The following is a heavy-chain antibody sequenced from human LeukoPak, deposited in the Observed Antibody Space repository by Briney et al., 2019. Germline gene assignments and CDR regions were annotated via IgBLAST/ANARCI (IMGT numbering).Heavy chain of an antibody. CDR3: GGRIIAGGGGGNFDY. CDR1: GGSISSSSYY. Sequence: SETLSLTCTVSGGSISSSSYYWGWIRQPPGKGLEWIGSIYYSGSTYYNPSLKSRVTISVDTSKNQFSLKLSSVTAADTAVYYGGGRIIAGGGGGNFDYWGQGTLVTVSS. J-gene: IGHJ4*02. D-gene: IGHD3-10*01. V-gene: IGHV4-39*01. CDR2: IYYSGST.